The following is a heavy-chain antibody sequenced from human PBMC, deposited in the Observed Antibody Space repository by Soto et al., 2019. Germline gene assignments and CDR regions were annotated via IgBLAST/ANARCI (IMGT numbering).Heavy chain of an antibody. Sequence: AVKVSCKASGGTFSRYAISWVRQAPGQGLEWMGGIIPIFGTANYAQKFQGRVTITADESTSTAYMELSSLRSEDTAVYYCARGGYSYGKLTLPNYYYYGMDDWGQGTTVTVSS. CDR3: ARGGYSYGKLTLPNYYYYGMDD. CDR1: GGTFSRYA. CDR2: IIPIFGTA. V-gene: IGHV1-69*13. D-gene: IGHD5-18*01. J-gene: IGHJ6*02.